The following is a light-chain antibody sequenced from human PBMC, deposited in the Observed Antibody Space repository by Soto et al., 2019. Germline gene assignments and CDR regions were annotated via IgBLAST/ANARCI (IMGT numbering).Light chain of an antibody. CDR2: GAS. J-gene: IGKJ1*01. V-gene: IGKV1-6*01. CDR3: LQDYTYPWT. CDR1: QGISNE. Sequence: IQMTQSPSSLSAYVGDRVTITCRASQGISNELGWYQQRPGKAPKVLIYGASNLQSGVPSRFSGSASGTDFTLTISSLQPEDFATYYCLQDYTYPWTFGQGTKVDI.